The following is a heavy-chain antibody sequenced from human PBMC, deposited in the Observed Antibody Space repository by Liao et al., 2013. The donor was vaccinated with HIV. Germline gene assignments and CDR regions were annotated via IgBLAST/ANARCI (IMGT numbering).Heavy chain of an antibody. Sequence: QVQLQESGPGLVKPSETLSLTCTVSGGSISSYYWSWIRQPAGKGLELIGRFYTSGSTNYNPSLKSRVTMSVDTSKNQFSLKLSSVTAADTAVYYCARDVAAAGTGYMDVWGNGTAVIVSS. CDR3: ARDVAAAGTGYMDV. CDR1: GGSISSYY. D-gene: IGHD6-13*01. CDR2: FYTSGST. J-gene: IGHJ6*03. V-gene: IGHV4-4*07.